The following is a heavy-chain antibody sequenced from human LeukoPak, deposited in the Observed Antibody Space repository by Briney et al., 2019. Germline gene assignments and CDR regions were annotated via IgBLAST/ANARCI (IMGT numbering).Heavy chain of an antibody. V-gene: IGHV3-30*02. CDR3: AKRAYYYDSSGLDY. CDR1: GFTFSSYG. CDR2: IRYDGSNK. J-gene: IGHJ4*02. Sequence: AGGSLRLSCGASGFTFSSYGIDWVRQAPGKGLEWVAFIRYDGSNKYYADSVKGRFTISRDNSKNTLYLQMNSLRAEDTAVYYCAKRAYYYDSSGLDYWGQRTLVTVSS. D-gene: IGHD3-22*01.